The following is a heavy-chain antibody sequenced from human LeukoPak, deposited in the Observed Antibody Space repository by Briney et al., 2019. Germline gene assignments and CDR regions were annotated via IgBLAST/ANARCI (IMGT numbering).Heavy chain of an antibody. D-gene: IGHD2-15*01. J-gene: IGHJ3*02. Sequence: GESLKISCKGSGYSFTSYWIGWVRQMPGKGLEWMGIIYPGDSDTRYSPSFQGQVTISADKSISTAYLQWSSLKASDTAMYYCARPLDCSGGCCYPRNAFDIWGQGTMVTVSS. CDR2: IYPGDSDT. V-gene: IGHV5-51*01. CDR1: GYSFTSYW. CDR3: ARPLDCSGGCCYPRNAFDI.